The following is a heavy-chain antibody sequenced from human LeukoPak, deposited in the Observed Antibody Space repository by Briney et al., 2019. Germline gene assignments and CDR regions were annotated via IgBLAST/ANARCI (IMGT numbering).Heavy chain of an antibody. V-gene: IGHV3-23*01. CDR3: ANPMTTVTTPLEY. CDR2: ISGSGSST. Sequence: GGSLRLSCAASGFTFSSYAMSWVRQAPGKGLEWVSAISGSGSSTYYADSVKGRFTISRDNSKSTLYLQMNSLRAEDTAVYYCANPMTTVTTPLEYWGQGTLVTVSS. D-gene: IGHD4-17*01. J-gene: IGHJ4*02. CDR1: GFTFSSYA.